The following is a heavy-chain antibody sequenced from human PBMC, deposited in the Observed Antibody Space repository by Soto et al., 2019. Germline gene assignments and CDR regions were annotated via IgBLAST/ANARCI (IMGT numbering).Heavy chain of an antibody. J-gene: IGHJ5*02. CDR2: IVTYNGNT. CDR1: GYTFTDYG. V-gene: IGHV1-18*01. CDR3: ARGPQSTGWRGQLFDP. Sequence: QVQLVQSGAEVKKPGASVKVSCKASGYTFTDYGISWVRRAPGQGLEWMGWIVTYNGNTQSAQNLQGRVTMTTDTSTGTAYMELRSLSSDDTAGYYCARGPQSTGWRGQLFDPWGQGTLVPVSS. D-gene: IGHD6-19*01.